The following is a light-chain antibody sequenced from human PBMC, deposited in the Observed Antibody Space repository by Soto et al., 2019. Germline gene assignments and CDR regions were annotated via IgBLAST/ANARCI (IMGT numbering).Light chain of an antibody. J-gene: IGLJ1*01. V-gene: IGLV2-14*01. CDR2: EVS. CDR3: SSYTRSSTQV. CDR1: SSDIGAYNY. Sequence: QSALTQPASVSGSPGQSITISCTGTSSDIGAYNYVSWYQLHPGKAPKLIISEVSNRPSGVSSRFSGSKSANTASLTISGLRAEDEADYHCSSYTRSSTQVFGTGTKLTVL.